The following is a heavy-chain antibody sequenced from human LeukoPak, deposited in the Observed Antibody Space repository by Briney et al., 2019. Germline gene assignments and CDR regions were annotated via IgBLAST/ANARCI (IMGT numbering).Heavy chain of an antibody. CDR3: AKQLGYCSDGSCYFPY. Sequence: GGSLRLSCAASGFTFSSSAMGWVRQAPGKGLEWVSAISNNGGYTYYADSVQGWFTISRDNSKSTLCLQMNSLRAEDTAVYYCAKQLGYCSDGSCYFPYWGQGTLVTVSS. J-gene: IGHJ4*02. CDR2: ISNNGGYT. V-gene: IGHV3-23*01. CDR1: GFTFSSSA. D-gene: IGHD2-15*01.